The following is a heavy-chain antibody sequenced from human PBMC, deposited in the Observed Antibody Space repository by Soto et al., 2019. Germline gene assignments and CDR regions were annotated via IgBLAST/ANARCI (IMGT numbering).Heavy chain of an antibody. J-gene: IGHJ4*02. D-gene: IGHD4-4*01. Sequence: QLQMQESGPGLVKPSETLSLTCTVSGGSISSSGYYWGWIRQPPGKGLEWIGNINYSGISYYNPSLNSRVTISVDTTKNQFSLKLNSVTAADTAVYYCARQGTTVTSKVDYWGQGTLVTISS. V-gene: IGHV4-39*01. CDR1: GGSISSSGYY. CDR2: INYSGIS. CDR3: ARQGTTVTSKVDY.